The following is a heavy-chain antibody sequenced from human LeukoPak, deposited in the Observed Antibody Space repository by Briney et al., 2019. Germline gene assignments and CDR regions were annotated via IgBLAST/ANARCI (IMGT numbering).Heavy chain of an antibody. V-gene: IGHV4-38-2*02. CDR1: GYSISSGYY. D-gene: IGHD6-19*01. J-gene: IGHJ6*03. CDR3: AREAVADYMDV. Sequence: PSETLSLTCAVSGYSISSGYYWGWIRQPPGKGLEWIGSIYHSGSTYYNPSLKSRVTISVDTSKNQFSLKLSSVTAADTAVYYCAREAVADYMDVWGKGTTVTVSS. CDR2: IYHSGST.